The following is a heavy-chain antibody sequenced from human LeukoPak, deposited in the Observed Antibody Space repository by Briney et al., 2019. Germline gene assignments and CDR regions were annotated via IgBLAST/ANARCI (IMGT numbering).Heavy chain of an antibody. CDR1: GYSFTSYG. D-gene: IGHD3-10*01. CDR2: ISAHNGNT. Sequence: GASVKVSCKASGYSFTSYGISWVPQAPGQGLEWMGWISAHNGNTKYAQEVQGRVTMTTDTSTSTAYMEMRSLRSDDTAVYYCARDLGNYFHFWGQGTLVTVSS. CDR3: ARDLGNYFHF. J-gene: IGHJ4*02. V-gene: IGHV1-18*01.